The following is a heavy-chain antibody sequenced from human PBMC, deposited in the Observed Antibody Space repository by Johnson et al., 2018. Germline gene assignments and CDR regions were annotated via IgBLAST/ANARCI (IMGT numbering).Heavy chain of an antibody. D-gene: IGHD6-6*01. J-gene: IGHJ6*03. V-gene: IGHV1-69*01. CDR2: IIPIFGTA. CDR3: AREGIAARPDYYYMDV. CDR1: GGTFSSYA. Sequence: QVQLQESGAEVKKPGSSVKVSCKASGGTFSSYAISWVRQAPGQGLEWMGGIIPIFGTAHYAQKFQGRVTITADESTSTAYMELSSLRSEDTAVYYCAREGIAARPDYYYMDVWGKGTTVTVSS.